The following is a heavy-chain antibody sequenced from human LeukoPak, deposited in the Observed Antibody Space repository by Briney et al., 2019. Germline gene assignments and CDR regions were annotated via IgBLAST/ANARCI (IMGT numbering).Heavy chain of an antibody. CDR1: GGSFSDYY. CDR3: AKGAGGFSYYNWFDP. CDR2: VNHSGST. Sequence: SETLSLTCAVYGGSFSDYYWSWIRQPPGKGLEWIGEVNHSGSTNYNPSLKSRVTISVDTPKNQFSLKLASVTAADTAIYYCAKGAGGFSYYNWFDPWGQGTLVTVSS. V-gene: IGHV4-34*01. D-gene: IGHD5-18*01. J-gene: IGHJ5*02.